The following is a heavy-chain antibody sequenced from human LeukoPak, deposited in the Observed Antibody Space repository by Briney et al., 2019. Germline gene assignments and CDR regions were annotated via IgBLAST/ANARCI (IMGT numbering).Heavy chain of an antibody. J-gene: IGHJ4*02. D-gene: IGHD5-18*01. CDR2: IKQDGSEK. CDR3: GRVKGPWIQLWLRGGGYFDY. CDR1: GFTFSSYW. Sequence: PGGSLRLSCAASGFTFSSYWMSWVRQAPGKGLEWVANIKQDGSEKYYVDSVKGRFTISRDNAKNSLYLQMNSLRAGGTAVYYWGRVKGPWIQLWLRGGGYFDYWGQGTLVTVSS. V-gene: IGHV3-7*03.